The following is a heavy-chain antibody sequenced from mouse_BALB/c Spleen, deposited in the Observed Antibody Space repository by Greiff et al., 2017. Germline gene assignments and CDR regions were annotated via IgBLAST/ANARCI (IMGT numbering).Heavy chain of an antibody. CDR2: IHPSDSET. D-gene: IGHD1-1*01. CDR3: ARDYGSSCPFAY. CDR1: GYTFTSYW. J-gene: IGHJ3*01. Sequence: QVQLQQSGAELVRPGASVKLSCKASGYTFTSYWMHWVKQRPGQGLEWIGMIHPSDSETRLNQKFKDKATLTVDKSSSTAYMQLSSPTSEDSAVYYCARDYGSSCPFAYWGQGTLVTVSA. V-gene: IGHV1-74*01.